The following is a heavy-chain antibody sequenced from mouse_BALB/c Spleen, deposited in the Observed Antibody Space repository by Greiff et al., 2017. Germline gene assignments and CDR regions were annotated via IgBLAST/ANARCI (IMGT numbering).Heavy chain of an antibody. CDR2: ISYSGST. D-gene: IGHD1-1*01. CDR1: GYSITSDYA. Sequence: VQLQQSGPGLVKPSQSLSLTCTVTGYSITSDYAWNWIRQFPGNKLEWMGYISYSGSTSYNPSLKSRISITRDTSKNQFFLQLNSVTTEDTATYYCARRSRVYAMDYWGQGTSVTVSS. CDR3: ARRSRVYAMDY. J-gene: IGHJ4*01. V-gene: IGHV3-2*02.